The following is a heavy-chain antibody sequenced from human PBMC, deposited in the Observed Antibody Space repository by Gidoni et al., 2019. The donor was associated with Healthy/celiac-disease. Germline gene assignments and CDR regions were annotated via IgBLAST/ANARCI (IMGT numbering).Heavy chain of an antibody. CDR1: GYTFTSYY. V-gene: IGHV1-46*01. D-gene: IGHD3-16*01. J-gene: IGHJ4*02. Sequence: QVQLVQSGAEVKKPGASVKVSCKASGYTFTSYYMHWVRQAPGQGLEWMGIINPSGGSTSYAQKFQGRVTMTRDTSTSTVYMELSSLRSEDTAVYYCARALTFGRKLYYFDYWGQGTLVTVS. CDR3: ARALTFGRKLYYFDY. CDR2: INPSGGST.